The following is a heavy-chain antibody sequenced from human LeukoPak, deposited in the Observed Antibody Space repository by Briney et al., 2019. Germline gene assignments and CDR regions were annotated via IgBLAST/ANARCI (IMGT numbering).Heavy chain of an antibody. J-gene: IGHJ3*02. CDR2: ISYDGSNK. D-gene: IGHD3-22*01. Sequence: GGSLRLSCAASGFTFSSYAMHWVRQAPGKGLEWVAVISYDGSNKYYADSVKGRFTISRDNSKNTLYLQMNSLRAEDTAVYYCAREEEYYYDSSGEPDAFDIWGQGTMVTVSS. V-gene: IGHV3-30*04. CDR1: GFTFSSYA. CDR3: AREEEYYYDSSGEPDAFDI.